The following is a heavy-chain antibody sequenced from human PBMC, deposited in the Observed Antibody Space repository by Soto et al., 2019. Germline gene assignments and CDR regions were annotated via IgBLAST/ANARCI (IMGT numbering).Heavy chain of an antibody. CDR1: GFTFNTYF. D-gene: IGHD5-18*01. Sequence: PGGSLRLSCAASGFTFNTYFMHWVRQAPGKGLEWVAVISYDGSNKDYADSVKGRFTISRDNSKNTLYLQMNSLRAEDTAVYYCALDISMVTSLGYWGQGTLVTVSS. CDR3: ALDISMVTSLGY. CDR2: ISYDGSNK. J-gene: IGHJ4*02. V-gene: IGHV3-30-3*01.